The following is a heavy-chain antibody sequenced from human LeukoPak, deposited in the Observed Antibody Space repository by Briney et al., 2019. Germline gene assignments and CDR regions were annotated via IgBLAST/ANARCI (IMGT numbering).Heavy chain of an antibody. V-gene: IGHV4-4*09. CDR1: GGSITTDC. D-gene: IGHD3/OR15-3a*01. J-gene: IGHJ4*02. CDR2: IYSSGMT. CDR3: ARRTPGPQLDEYVAYYFDL. Sequence: SETLSLTCTVSGGSITTDCWIWIRQPPGKGLEWIAYIYSSGMTKYNPSLKSRGTISVDPSKNQLSLKLNSVTAADTAVYYCARRTPGPQLDEYVAYYFDLWGQGTLVTVSS.